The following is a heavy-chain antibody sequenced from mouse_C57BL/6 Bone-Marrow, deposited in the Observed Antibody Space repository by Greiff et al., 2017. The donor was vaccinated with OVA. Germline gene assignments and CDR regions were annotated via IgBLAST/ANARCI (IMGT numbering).Heavy chain of an antibody. V-gene: IGHV1-4*01. CDR2: INPSSGYT. Sequence: VQLQESGAELARPGASVKMSCKASGYTFTSYTMHWVKQRPGQGLEWIGYINPSSGYTKYNQKFKDKATLTADKSSSTAYMQLSSLTSEDSAVYYCASNPVRAYWGQGTLVTVSA. CDR1: GYTFTSYT. D-gene: IGHD1-1*01. CDR3: ASNPVRAY. J-gene: IGHJ3*01.